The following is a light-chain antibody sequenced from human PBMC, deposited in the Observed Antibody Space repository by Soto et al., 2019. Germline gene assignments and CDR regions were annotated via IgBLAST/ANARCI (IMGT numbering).Light chain of an antibody. J-gene: IGKJ3*01. V-gene: IGKV4-1*01. CDR1: QSVLYSPNNKNY. Sequence: DIVMTQSPDSLAVSLGERATINCKSSQSVLYSPNNKNYLAWYQQKPGQPPKLLIYWAATRESGVPDRFSGSGSVTDFTLTISSLQAEDVAVYYGQQYYSTPFTFGPGTKVDIK. CDR3: QQYYSTPFT. CDR2: WAA.